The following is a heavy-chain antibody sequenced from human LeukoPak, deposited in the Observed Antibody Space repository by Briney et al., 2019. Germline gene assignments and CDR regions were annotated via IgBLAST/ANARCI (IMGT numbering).Heavy chain of an antibody. V-gene: IGHV3-30-3*01. CDR1: GFTFSSYA. J-gene: IGHJ3*02. CDR3: AREWELLSDAFDI. D-gene: IGHD1-26*01. Sequence: GGSLRLSCAASGFTFSSYAMPWVRQAPGKGLEWVAVISYDGSNKYYADSVKGRFTISRDNSKNTLYLQMNSLRAEDTAVYYCAREWELLSDAFDIWGQGTVVTVSS. CDR2: ISYDGSNK.